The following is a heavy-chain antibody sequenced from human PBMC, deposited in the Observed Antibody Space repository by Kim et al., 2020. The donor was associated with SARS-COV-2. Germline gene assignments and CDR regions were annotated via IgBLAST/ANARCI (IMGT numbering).Heavy chain of an antibody. CDR1: GYSISSGYY. V-gene: IGHV4-38-2*02. CDR2: IYHSGST. Sequence: SETLSLTCTVSGYSISSGYYWGWIRQPPGKGLEWIGSIYHSGSTYYNPSLKSRVTISVDKSKNQFSLKLSSVTAADTAVYYCARGRQPDYWGQATLVTVSS. CDR3: ARGRQPDY. D-gene: IGHD6-13*01. J-gene: IGHJ4*02.